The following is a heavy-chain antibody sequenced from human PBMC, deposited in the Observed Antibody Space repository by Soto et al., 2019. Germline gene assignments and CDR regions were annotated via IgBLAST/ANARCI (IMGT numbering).Heavy chain of an antibody. V-gene: IGHV1-3*01. D-gene: IGHD3-10*01. J-gene: IGHJ6*02. CDR1: GYTFTSYP. CDR2: INAGNGNT. CDR3: ATRGRSLGYYYGMDV. Sequence: QVQLVQSGAEVKKPGASVKVSCKASGYTFTSYPMHWVRQAPGQRLEWMGWINAGNGNTKYSQKFQGRVTITRDTFARTAYMELSSLRSEDTAVYYCATRGRSLGYYYGMDVWGQGTTVTVSS.